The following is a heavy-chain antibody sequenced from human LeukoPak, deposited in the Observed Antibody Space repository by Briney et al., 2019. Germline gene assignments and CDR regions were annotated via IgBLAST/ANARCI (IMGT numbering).Heavy chain of an antibody. CDR1: GGSISSYY. D-gene: IGHD6-19*01. Sequence: SETLSLTRTVSGGSISSYYWSWIRQPPGKGLEWIGYIYYSGSTNYNPSLKSRVTISVDTSKNQFSLKLSSVTAADTAVYYCARWGVAGSFDYWGQGTLVTVSS. J-gene: IGHJ4*02. CDR2: IYYSGST. V-gene: IGHV4-59*01. CDR3: ARWGVAGSFDY.